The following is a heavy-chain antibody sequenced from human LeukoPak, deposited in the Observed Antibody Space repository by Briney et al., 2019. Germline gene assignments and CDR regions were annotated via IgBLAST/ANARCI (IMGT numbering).Heavy chain of an antibody. D-gene: IGHD6-13*01. V-gene: IGHV3-21*01. CDR1: GFTYSSYS. CDR2: ISSSSSYI. J-gene: IGHJ6*03. Sequence: PGGSLRLSCAASGFTYSSYSMNWVRQAPGKGLEWVSSISSSSSYIYYADSVKGRFTISRDNAKNSLYLQMNSLRAEDTAVYYCARMSSSLYYYMDVWGKGTTVTVSS. CDR3: ARMSSSLYYYMDV.